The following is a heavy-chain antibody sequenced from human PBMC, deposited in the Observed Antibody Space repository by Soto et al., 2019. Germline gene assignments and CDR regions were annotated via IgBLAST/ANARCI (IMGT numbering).Heavy chain of an antibody. D-gene: IGHD7-27*01. CDR1: GASISNLDYF. CDR3: ARGRYCLTGRCFPNWFDS. J-gene: IGHJ5*01. CDR2: IYKSATT. V-gene: IGHV4-30-4*01. Sequence: QVQLLESGPGLVKPSQTLSLTCSVSGASISNLDYFWAWIRQPPGQALEYIGYIYKSATTYYNPSFESRVAISVDTSKSQFSLNVTSVTAADTAVYFCARGRYCLTGRCFPNWFDSWGQGALVTVSS.